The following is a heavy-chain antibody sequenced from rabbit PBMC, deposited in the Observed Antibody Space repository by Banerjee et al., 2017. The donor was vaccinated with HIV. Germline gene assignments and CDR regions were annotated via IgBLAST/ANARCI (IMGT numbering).Heavy chain of an antibody. CDR2: IYGGSSGST. J-gene: IGHJ6*01. CDR3: ARNGGMLDYKL. V-gene: IGHV1S45*01. Sequence: QEQLEESGGDLVKPEGSLTLTCTASAFSFSNKYVMCWVRQAPGKGLEWIACIYGGSSGSTYYANWAKGRFTISKTPSTTVTLQMPSLTAADTATYFCARNGGMLDYKLWGPGTLVTVS. D-gene: IGHD6-1*01. CDR1: AFSFSNKYV.